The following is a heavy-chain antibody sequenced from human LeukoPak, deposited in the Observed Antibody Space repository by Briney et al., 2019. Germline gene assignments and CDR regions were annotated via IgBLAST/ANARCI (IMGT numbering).Heavy chain of an antibody. D-gene: IGHD6-19*01. CDR2: ICTSGNN. CDR3: ARRGQSTAWSFDF. CDR1: GDSVTNYC. V-gene: IGHV4-4*07. Sequence: SETLSLTCFVSGDSVTNYCWTWIRQAAGKGLEWIGQICTSGNNMYSPSLKSRVTISLDTSQNQFSLILTSVTAADTAVYYCARRGQSTAWSFDFWGQGILVTVSS. J-gene: IGHJ4*02.